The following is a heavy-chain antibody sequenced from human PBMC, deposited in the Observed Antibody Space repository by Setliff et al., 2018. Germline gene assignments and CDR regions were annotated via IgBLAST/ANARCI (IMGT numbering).Heavy chain of an antibody. CDR3: ARDPGFRSGTWSLDV. V-gene: IGHV4-39*07. CDR1: GDSISGNYYY. J-gene: IGHJ4*02. D-gene: IGHD3-16*02. CDR2: VSFSGST. Sequence: SETLSLTCIVSGDSISGNYYYWTWIRQSPGKGLEWIGTVSFSGSTFYNPSLESRLTILLDTSKNHFSLTVTSVTAADAAMYFCARDPGFRSGTWSLDVWGQGILVTVSS.